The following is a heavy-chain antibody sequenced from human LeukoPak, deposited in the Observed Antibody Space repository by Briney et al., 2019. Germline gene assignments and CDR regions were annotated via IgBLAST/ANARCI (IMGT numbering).Heavy chain of an antibody. J-gene: IGHJ6*02. V-gene: IGHV4-34*01. CDR3: ASLTIFGVAYYYGMDV. CDR1: GGSFSGYY. D-gene: IGHD3-3*01. CDR2: INHSGST. Sequence: SETLSLTCAVYGGSFSGYYWSWIRQPPGKGLEWIGEINHSGSTNYNPSLKSRVTISVDTSKNQFSLKLSSVTAADTAVYYCASLTIFGVAYYYGMDVWGQGTTVTVSS.